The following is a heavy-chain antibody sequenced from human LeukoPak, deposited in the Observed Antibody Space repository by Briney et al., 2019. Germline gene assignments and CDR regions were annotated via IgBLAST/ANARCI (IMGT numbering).Heavy chain of an antibody. J-gene: IGHJ4*02. D-gene: IGHD3-16*01. CDR3: AKVGDEGGFDY. CDR2: ISSSSSTI. Sequence: PGGSLRLSCAASGFTFSSYSMNWVRQAPGKGLEWVSYISSSSSTIYYADSVKGRFTISRDNSKNTLYLQMNSLRAEDTAVYYCAKVGDEGGFDYWGQGTLVTVSS. CDR1: GFTFSSYS. V-gene: IGHV3-48*01.